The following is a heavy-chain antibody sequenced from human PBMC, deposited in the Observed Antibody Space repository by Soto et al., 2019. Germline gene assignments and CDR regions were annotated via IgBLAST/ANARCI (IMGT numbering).Heavy chain of an antibody. CDR2: MHHGGNP. J-gene: IGHJ5*02. V-gene: IGHV4-4*02. CDR3: ARTSGGTYSFDP. Sequence: SETLSLTCAVSGDSITNNNWWTWLRQSPGKGLEWIGEMHHGGNPDYNPSLRSRVTISVDKSKNQFSLHLSSVTAADSAVYYCARTSGGTYSFDPWGQGTLVTVSS. D-gene: IGHD3-10*01. CDR1: GDSITNNNW.